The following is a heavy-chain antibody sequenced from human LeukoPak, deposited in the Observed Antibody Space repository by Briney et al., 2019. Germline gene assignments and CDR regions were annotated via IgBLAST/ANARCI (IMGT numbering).Heavy chain of an antibody. D-gene: IGHD2-2*01. Sequence: QTGGSLRLSCAASGFTFSEYALTWVRQAPGKGLEWVSSISGTGLSTYYADSVKGRFTISRDTSKNSLYLQMNSLRAEDTAVYYCAREGGYCYSTSCRYFDLWGRGTLVTVSS. CDR1: GFTFSEYA. V-gene: IGHV3-23*01. CDR3: AREGGYCYSTSCRYFDL. CDR2: ISGTGLST. J-gene: IGHJ2*01.